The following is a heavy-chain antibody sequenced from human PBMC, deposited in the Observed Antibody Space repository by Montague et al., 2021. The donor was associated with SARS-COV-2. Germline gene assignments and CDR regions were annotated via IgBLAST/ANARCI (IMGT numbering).Heavy chain of an antibody. CDR1: GGSISSASYY. J-gene: IGHJ4*02. CDR3: ARDLVVVAATPIDY. D-gene: IGHD2-15*01. CDR2: IYSTVIT. V-gene: IGHV4-61*09. Sequence: TLSLTCTVSGGSISSASYYWSWIRQPAGKGLGWIGHIYSTVITNYNPSLKSRVTISVDLSKNQFSLKMTAVTAADTAVYYCARDLVVVAATPIDYWGQGTLVTVSS.